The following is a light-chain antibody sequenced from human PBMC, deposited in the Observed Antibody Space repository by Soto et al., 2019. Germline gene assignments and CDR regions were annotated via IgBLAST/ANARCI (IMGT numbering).Light chain of an antibody. Sequence: QSALTQPPSASGSPGQSVTISCTGTNSDIGGYNFVSWYQQHPGKAPKLIIYEVNKRPSGVPDRFSGSKSGNTASLTVSGLQAEDEADYFCSSYGGSNNFYVFGSGTKLTVL. V-gene: IGLV2-8*01. CDR3: SSYGGSNNFYV. CDR2: EVN. CDR1: NSDIGGYNF. J-gene: IGLJ1*01.